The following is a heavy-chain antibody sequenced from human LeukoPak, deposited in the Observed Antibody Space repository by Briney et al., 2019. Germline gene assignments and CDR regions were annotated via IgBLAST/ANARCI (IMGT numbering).Heavy chain of an antibody. CDR3: ASERITIFGVVITYRSGFDY. CDR1: GGSFSGYY. D-gene: IGHD3-3*01. Sequence: PSETLSLTCAVYGGSFSGYYWSWIRQPPGKGLEWIGEINHSGSTNYNPSLKSRVTISVDTSKNQFSLKLSSVTAADTAVYYCASERITIFGVVITYRSGFDYWGQGTLVTVSS. V-gene: IGHV4-34*01. CDR2: INHSGST. J-gene: IGHJ4*02.